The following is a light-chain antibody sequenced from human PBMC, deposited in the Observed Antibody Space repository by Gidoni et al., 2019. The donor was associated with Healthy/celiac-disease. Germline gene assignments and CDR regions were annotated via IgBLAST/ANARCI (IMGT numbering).Light chain of an antibody. Sequence: EIVLTQSPATLSLSPGERATLSCRASQSVSSYLAWYQQKPGQAPRLLIYDASNRATGIPARFSGSGSGTDFTLTISCLEPEDFAIYYCQQRSNWPLTFGHGTKVDIK. V-gene: IGKV3-11*01. CDR3: QQRSNWPLT. CDR1: QSVSSY. J-gene: IGKJ3*01. CDR2: DAS.